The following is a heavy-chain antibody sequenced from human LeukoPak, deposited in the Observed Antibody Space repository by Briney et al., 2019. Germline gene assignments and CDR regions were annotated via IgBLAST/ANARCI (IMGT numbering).Heavy chain of an antibody. CDR3: AITVPSPGLDY. D-gene: IGHD5-24*01. J-gene: IGHJ4*02. CDR1: GGSFSGYY. Sequence: SETLSLTCAVYGGSFSGYYWSWIRQTPGKGLEWIGEINHSGSTNYNPSLKSRVTISVDTSKKQFSLKLSSVTAADTAVYYCAITVPSPGLDYWRQGTLVTVSS. V-gene: IGHV4-34*01. CDR2: INHSGST.